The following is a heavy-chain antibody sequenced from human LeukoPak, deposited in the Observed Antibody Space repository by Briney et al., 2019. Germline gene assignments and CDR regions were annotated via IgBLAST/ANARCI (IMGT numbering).Heavy chain of an antibody. CDR2: IYYNGDT. CDR1: GGSISSSRSY. Sequence: SETLSLTCSVSGGSISSSRSYWGWIRQTPGKGLEWVGSIYYNGDTYYNPSFKSRVSMSVSTAKNQISLILTSVTAADTAVYYCSREGYSCPNWFDTWGQGTLVTVSS. CDR3: SREGYSCPNWFDT. D-gene: IGHD4-11*01. V-gene: IGHV4-39*07. J-gene: IGHJ5*02.